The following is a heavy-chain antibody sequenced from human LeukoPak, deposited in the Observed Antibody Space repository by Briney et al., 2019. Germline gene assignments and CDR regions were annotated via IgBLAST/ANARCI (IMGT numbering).Heavy chain of an antibody. V-gene: IGHV4-34*01. CDR2: ISHSGST. D-gene: IGHD3-10*01. CDR1: GGSFSGYY. J-gene: IGHJ6*02. Sequence: SETLSLTCAVYGGSFSGYYWSWIRQPPGKGLEWIGEISHSGSTNYNPSLKSRVTISVDTSKNQFSLKLSSVTAADTAVYYCARITMVRGVNWHYYYYGMDVWGQGTTVTVSS. CDR3: ARITMVRGVNWHYYYYGMDV.